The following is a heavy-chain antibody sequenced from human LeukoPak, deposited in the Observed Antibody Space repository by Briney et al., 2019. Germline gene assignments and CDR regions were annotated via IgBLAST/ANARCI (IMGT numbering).Heavy chain of an antibody. CDR1: GDSIRSYY. CDR3: ARGHYGSGIHQGAFDI. V-gene: IGHV4-59*01. D-gene: IGHD3-10*01. Sequence: SETLSLTCTVSGDSIRSYYWSWIRQSPGKGLEWIGYIYYSGSTNYNPSLKSRVTISVDTSKNQFSLKLTSVTAADTAVYYCARGHYGSGIHQGAFDIWGQGTIVTVSS. CDR2: IYYSGST. J-gene: IGHJ3*02.